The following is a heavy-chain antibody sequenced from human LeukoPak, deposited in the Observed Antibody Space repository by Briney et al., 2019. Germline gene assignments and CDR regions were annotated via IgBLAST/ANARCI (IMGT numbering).Heavy chain of an antibody. CDR2: INSDGSEK. V-gene: IGHV3-7*01. J-gene: IGHJ4*02. D-gene: IGHD6-19*01. CDR1: GFPFTSHW. CDR3: ASGGGWVFFN. Sequence: GGSLRLSCAASGFPFTSHWLSWFRQSPGRGLEWVAHINSDGSEKNYVDSVKGRYTISRDNARNSQFLQMNSLRAEDTAVYYCASGGGWVFFNWGQGTLVTVSS.